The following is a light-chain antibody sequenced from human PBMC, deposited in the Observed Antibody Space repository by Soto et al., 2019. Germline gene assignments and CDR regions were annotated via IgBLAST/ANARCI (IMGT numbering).Light chain of an antibody. CDR3: QQYGRSPPFS. V-gene: IGKV3-20*01. J-gene: IGKJ3*01. CDR2: GAS. CDR1: QSVSSSF. Sequence: EIVLTQSPGTLSLSPGERATLSCRASQSVSSSFLAWYQQKPGQAPRLLIYGASSRATGLPDRFSGSGSGTDFTLTISRLEPEDFAVYYCQQYGRSPPFSFGPGTKVDSK.